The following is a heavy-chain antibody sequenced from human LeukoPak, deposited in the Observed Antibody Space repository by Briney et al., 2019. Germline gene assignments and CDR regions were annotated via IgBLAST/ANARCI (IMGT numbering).Heavy chain of an antibody. CDR1: GGSFSGYY. Sequence: SETLSLTCAVYGGSFSGYYCSWIRQPPGKGLESIGEINHSGSTNYNPSLKSRVIISVDTSKEQFSLKVSSVTAADTAVYYCARTGGYASGTYHPFDYWGQGTLVTVSS. CDR3: ARTGGYASGTYHPFDY. D-gene: IGHD3-10*01. CDR2: INHSGST. J-gene: IGHJ4*02. V-gene: IGHV4-34*01.